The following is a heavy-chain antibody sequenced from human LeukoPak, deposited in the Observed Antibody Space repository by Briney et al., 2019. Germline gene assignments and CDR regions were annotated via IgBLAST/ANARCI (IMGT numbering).Heavy chain of an antibody. CDR3: ARGVYCSSTSCYPDY. D-gene: IGHD2-2*01. J-gene: IGHJ4*02. CDR2: IYYSGST. Sequence: SETLSLTCTVSGGSISSYYWSWIRQPPGKGLEWIGYIYYSGSTDYNPSLKSRVTISVDTSKNQFSLKLSSVTAADTAVYYCARGVYCSSTSCYPDYWGQGTLVTVSS. CDR1: GGSISSYY. V-gene: IGHV4-59*01.